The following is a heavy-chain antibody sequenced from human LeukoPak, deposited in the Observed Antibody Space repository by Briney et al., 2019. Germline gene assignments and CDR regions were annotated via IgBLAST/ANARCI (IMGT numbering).Heavy chain of an antibody. Sequence: GASVKVSCKASGYTFTSYYMHWVRQAPGQGLEWMGIINPSGGSTSYARKFQGRVTMTRDTSTSTVYMELSSLRSEDTAVYYCARDQSFRRYFDWSLNWFDPWGQGTLVTVSS. V-gene: IGHV1-46*01. CDR1: GYTFTSYY. CDR2: INPSGGST. J-gene: IGHJ5*02. D-gene: IGHD3-9*01. CDR3: ARDQSFRRYFDWSLNWFDP.